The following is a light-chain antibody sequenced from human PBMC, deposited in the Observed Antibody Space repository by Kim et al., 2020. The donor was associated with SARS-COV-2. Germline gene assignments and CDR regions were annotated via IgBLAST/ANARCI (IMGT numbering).Light chain of an antibody. CDR3: QQYYSTPPS. CDR1: QTVLYNSNNKNY. Sequence: SATLNCKSSQTVLYNSNNKNYLAWYQQKPGQAPKLLIYWASIRESGVSDRFSGSGSETDFTLTISSLQAEDVAVYYCQQYYSTPPSFGPGTKLEI. CDR2: WAS. J-gene: IGKJ2*03. V-gene: IGKV4-1*01.